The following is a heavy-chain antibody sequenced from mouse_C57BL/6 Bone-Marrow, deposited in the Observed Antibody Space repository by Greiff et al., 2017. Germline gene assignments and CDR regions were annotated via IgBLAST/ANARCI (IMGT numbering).Heavy chain of an antibody. J-gene: IGHJ3*01. V-gene: IGHV1-61*01. CDR3: ARGGWLVRGFAY. CDR1: GYTFTSYW. Sequence: VQLQQPGAELVRPGSSVKLSCKASGYTFTSYWMDWVKQRPGQGLEWIGNIYPSDSETHYNQKFKDKATLTVDKSSSTAYMQLSSLTSEDSAVYYCARGGWLVRGFAYGGQGHRVTVSA. CDR2: IYPSDSET. D-gene: IGHD2-3*01.